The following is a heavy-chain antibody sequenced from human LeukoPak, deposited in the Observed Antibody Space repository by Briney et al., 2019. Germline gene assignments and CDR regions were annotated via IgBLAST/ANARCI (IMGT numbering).Heavy chain of an antibody. CDR2: ISYDGSNK. Sequence: PGGSLRLSCAASGFTFSSYGMHWVRQAPGKGLGWVAVISYDGSNKYYADSVKGRFTISRDNSKNTLYLQMNSLRAEDTAVYYCAKEGGGYSYGPHPDYWSQGTLVTVSS. V-gene: IGHV3-30*18. CDR1: GFTFSSYG. J-gene: IGHJ4*02. CDR3: AKEGGGYSYGPHPDY. D-gene: IGHD5-18*01.